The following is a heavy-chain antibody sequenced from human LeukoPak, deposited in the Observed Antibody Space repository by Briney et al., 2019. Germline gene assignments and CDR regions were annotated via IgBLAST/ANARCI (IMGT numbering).Heavy chain of an antibody. Sequence: GASVKVSCKTSGYTFTASYMHWVRQAPGQGLEWMGWINPNSGGTNYAQKFQGRVTMTSDTSISTAYMELSRLRSDDTAVYYCAKVRLPGDNWFDPWAREPWSPSPQ. CDR1: GYTFTASY. CDR2: INPNSGGT. CDR3: AKVRLPGDNWFDP. V-gene: IGHV1-2*02. J-gene: IGHJ5*02.